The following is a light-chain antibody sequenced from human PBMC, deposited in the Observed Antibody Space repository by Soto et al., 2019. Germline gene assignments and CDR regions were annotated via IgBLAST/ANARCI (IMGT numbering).Light chain of an antibody. J-gene: IGKJ1*01. CDR2: EAS. CDR3: QEYHTYSRT. V-gene: IGKV1-5*01. Sequence: DIQMTQSPPTLSASVGDRITITCRASQSIGSWLAWYQQKPGKAPNLLIYEASTLESGVPSRFSGGGSGTEFSLTISSLQPDDFATYYCQEYHTYSRTFGQGTKVDIK. CDR1: QSIGSW.